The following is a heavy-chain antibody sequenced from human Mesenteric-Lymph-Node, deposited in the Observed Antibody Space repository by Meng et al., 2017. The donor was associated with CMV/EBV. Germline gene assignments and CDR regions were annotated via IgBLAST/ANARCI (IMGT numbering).Heavy chain of an antibody. Sequence: ASVKVSCKASGYTFTSYGISWVRQAPGQGLGWMGWISAYNGNTNYAQKLQGRVTMTTDTSTSTAYMELRSLRSDDTAVYYCARDVGYCNSNSCFSPGLCRYWGQGTLVTVSS. D-gene: IGHD2-2*01. J-gene: IGHJ4*02. CDR1: GYTFTSYG. CDR3: ARDVGYCNSNSCFSPGLCRY. V-gene: IGHV1-18*01. CDR2: ISAYNGNT.